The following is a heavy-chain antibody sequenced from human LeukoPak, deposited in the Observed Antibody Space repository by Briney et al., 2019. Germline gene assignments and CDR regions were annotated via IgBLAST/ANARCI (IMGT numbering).Heavy chain of an antibody. CDR3: AKDQGYCSSTSCYADY. J-gene: IGHJ4*02. CDR1: GFTFSSYA. Sequence: GGSLRLSCAASGFTFSSYAMSWVRQAPGRGLAWVSAISGSGGDTYYADSVKGRLTISRDNSKNTLYLQMNSLRAEDTAVYYCAKDQGYCSSTSCYADYWGQGTLVTVSS. D-gene: IGHD2-2*01. V-gene: IGHV3-23*01. CDR2: ISGSGGDT.